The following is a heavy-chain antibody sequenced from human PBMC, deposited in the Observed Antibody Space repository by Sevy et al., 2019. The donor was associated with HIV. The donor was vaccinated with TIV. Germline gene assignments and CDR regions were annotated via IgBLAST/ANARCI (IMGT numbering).Heavy chain of an antibody. D-gene: IGHD4-17*01. CDR3: ARDLPPSATTVAHFDY. J-gene: IGHJ4*02. Sequence: GGSLRLSCAASGFTFSSYEMNWVRQAPGKGLEWVSYISNSGTTISYSDSVRGRFSISRDNARNSLYLQMNSLRAEDTAFYYCARDLPPSATTVAHFDYWGQGTLVTVSS. V-gene: IGHV3-48*03. CDR1: GFTFSSYE. CDR2: ISNSGTTI.